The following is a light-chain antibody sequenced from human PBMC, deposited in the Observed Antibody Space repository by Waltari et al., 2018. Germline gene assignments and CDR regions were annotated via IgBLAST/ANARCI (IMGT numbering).Light chain of an antibody. V-gene: IGKV3-20*01. J-gene: IGKJ1*01. CDR1: QSVTRT. CDR2: DAS. CDR3: QKYGTLPAT. Sequence: EFVLTQSPGTLSLSPGERATLFCRASQSVTRTLAWYQQKPGQAPRLLIYDASSRATGIPDRFSGSGYGTDFSLTISRLEPEDFAVYYCQKYGTLPATFGQGTKVEIK.